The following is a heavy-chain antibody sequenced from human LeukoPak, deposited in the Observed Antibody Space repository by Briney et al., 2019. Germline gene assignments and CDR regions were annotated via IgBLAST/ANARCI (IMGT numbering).Heavy chain of an antibody. V-gene: IGHV4-59*12. J-gene: IGHJ6*02. CDR2: IYYSGST. CDR1: GGSISSYY. Sequence: SETLSLTFTVSGGSISSYYWSWIRQPPGKGLEWIGYIYYSGSTNYNPSLKSRVTISVDTSKNQFSLKLSSVTAADTAVYYCARESLLMTTVTTRPYGMDVWGQGTTVTVSS. CDR3: ARESLLMTTVTTRPYGMDV. D-gene: IGHD4-17*01.